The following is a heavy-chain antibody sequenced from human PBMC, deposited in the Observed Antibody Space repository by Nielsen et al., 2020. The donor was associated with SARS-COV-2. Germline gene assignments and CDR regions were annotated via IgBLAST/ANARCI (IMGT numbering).Heavy chain of an antibody. CDR2: IYYSGYT. J-gene: IGHJ6*02. CDR3: ARDAYGDSSFYSYGLDV. CDR1: TFDDYA. Sequence: TFDDYAMHWIRQPPGKGLEWIGYIYYSGYTSYNPSLKSRVTISVDTSENQFSLELRSVTAADTAVYYCARDAYGDSSFYSYGLDVWGQGTTVAVSS. V-gene: IGHV4-30-4*08. D-gene: IGHD4-17*01.